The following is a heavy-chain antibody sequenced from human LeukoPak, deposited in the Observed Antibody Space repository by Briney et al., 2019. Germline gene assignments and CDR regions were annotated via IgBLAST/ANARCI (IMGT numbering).Heavy chain of an antibody. CDR3: AKGEVRGVIRTYYYMDV. J-gene: IGHJ6*03. V-gene: IGHV3-30*02. D-gene: IGHD3-10*01. CDR1: GFTFSSYG. Sequence: GGSLRLSCAAPGFTFSSYGMHWVRQAPGKGLEWVAFIRYDGSDKYYADSVKGRFTISRDNSKNTLYLQMNSLRAEDTAVYYCAKGEVRGVIRTYYYMDVWGKGTTVTISS. CDR2: IRYDGSDK.